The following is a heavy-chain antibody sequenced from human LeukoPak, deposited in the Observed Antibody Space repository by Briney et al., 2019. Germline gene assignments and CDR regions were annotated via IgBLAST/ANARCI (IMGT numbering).Heavy chain of an antibody. Sequence: PSETLSLTCTVSGGSISSSSYYWGWIRQPPGKGLEWIGSIYYSGSTNYNPSLKSRVTISVDTSKNQFSLKLSSVTAADTAVYYCARAGSYSSSSYYYYYYMDVWGKGTTVTVSS. CDR2: IYYSGST. CDR1: GGSISSSSYY. CDR3: ARAGSYSSSSYYYYYYMDV. D-gene: IGHD6-6*01. J-gene: IGHJ6*03. V-gene: IGHV4-39*07.